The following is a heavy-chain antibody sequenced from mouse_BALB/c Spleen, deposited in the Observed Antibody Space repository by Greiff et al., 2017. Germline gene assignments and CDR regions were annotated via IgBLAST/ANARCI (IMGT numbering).Heavy chain of an antibody. J-gene: IGHJ3*01. CDR2: IDPSNSET. Sequence: VQGVESGPELVRPGASVKMSCKASGYTFTSYWMHWVKQRPGQGLEWIGMIDPSNSETRLNQKFKDMATLNVDKSSNTAYMQLSSLTSEDSAVYYCAREGYYGNSWFAYWGQGTLVTVSA. CDR3: AREGYYGNSWFAY. V-gene: IGHV1S127*01. D-gene: IGHD2-1*01. CDR1: GYTFTSYW.